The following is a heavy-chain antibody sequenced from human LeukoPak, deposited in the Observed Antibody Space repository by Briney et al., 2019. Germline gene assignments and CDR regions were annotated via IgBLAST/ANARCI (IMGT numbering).Heavy chain of an antibody. V-gene: IGHV4-4*07. CDR2: IYPSGTT. D-gene: IGHD1-26*01. J-gene: IGHJ6*02. CDR1: GGSISGNL. CDR3: ARRGGSYYYYGLDV. Sequence: SETLSLTCTVSGGSISGNLWSWIRQPAGKGLEWIGRIYPSGTTNYSPSLKSRVTMSVDTSKKHFSLRLSSVTAADTAVYYCARRGGSYYYYGLDVWGQGTTVTVSS.